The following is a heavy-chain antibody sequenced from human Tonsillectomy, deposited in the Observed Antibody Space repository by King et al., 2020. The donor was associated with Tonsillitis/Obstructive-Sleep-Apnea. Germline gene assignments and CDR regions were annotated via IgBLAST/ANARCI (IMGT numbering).Heavy chain of an antibody. CDR2: ISYDGSNK. V-gene: IGHV3-30*04. CDR1: GFIFSRYA. J-gene: IGHJ5*02. CDR3: ARRGVPLGVYAGGWFDT. Sequence: QLVQSGGGVVQPGRSLRLSCAASGFIFSRYAIQWVRQAPGKGLEWVAFISYDGSNKYYADSEKGRFTISRDNSKNTLYLQRNSLRAEDTAVYYCARRGVPLGVYAGGWFDTWGQGTLVTVSS. D-gene: IGHD5/OR15-5a*01.